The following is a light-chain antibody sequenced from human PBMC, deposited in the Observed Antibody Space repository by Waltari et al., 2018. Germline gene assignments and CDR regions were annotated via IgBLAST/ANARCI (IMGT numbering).Light chain of an antibody. Sequence: QSALTQPASVSGSPGQSITISCPGTSRDVGGYNYVSWYQQHPGKAPKLMIYDVSNRPSGVSNRFSGSKSGNTASLTISGLQAEDEADYYCSSYTSSILYVFGTGTKVTVL. CDR1: SRDVGGYNY. J-gene: IGLJ1*01. CDR3: SSYTSSILYV. V-gene: IGLV2-14*03. CDR2: DVS.